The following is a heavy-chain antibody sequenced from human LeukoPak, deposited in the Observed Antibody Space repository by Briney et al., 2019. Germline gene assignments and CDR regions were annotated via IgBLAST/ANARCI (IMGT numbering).Heavy chain of an antibody. CDR1: GFTFSYYA. CDR3: ARVFVIGAAAGTDIDY. J-gene: IGHJ4*02. D-gene: IGHD6-13*01. Sequence: GGSLRLSCAASGFTFSYYAMSWVRQVPGKGLEWVANMKQDGREKYLVDSVKGRFTISRDNAKNSVYLQMNSLRSDDTAVYYCARVFVIGAAAGTDIDYWGQGTLVTVSS. V-gene: IGHV3-7*03. CDR2: MKQDGREK.